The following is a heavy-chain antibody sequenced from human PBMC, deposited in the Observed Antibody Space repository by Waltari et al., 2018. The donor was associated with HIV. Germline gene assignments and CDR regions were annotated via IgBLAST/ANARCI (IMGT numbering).Heavy chain of an antibody. D-gene: IGHD5-18*01. CDR1: GGSISSGSYY. V-gene: IGHV4-61*02. CDR3: ARRGIQLWFYAFDI. CDR2: IYTSGST. Sequence: QVQLQESGPGLVKPSQTLSLTCTVSGGSISSGSYYWSWIRQPAGKGMEWIGRIYTSGSTTYNPSLKSRVTISLDTSKNQFSLKLSSVTAADTAVYYCARRGIQLWFYAFDIWGQGTMVTVSS. J-gene: IGHJ3*02.